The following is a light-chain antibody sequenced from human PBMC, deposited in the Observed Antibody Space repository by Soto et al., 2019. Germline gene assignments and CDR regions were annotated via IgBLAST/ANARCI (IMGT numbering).Light chain of an antibody. CDR1: QSISSY. CDR2: AAS. Sequence: DIQMTQSPSSLSASVGDRVTITCRASQSISSYLNWYQQKPGKAPKLLIYAASSLQSGVPSRFSGSESGTDFTLTISSLQPEDFATYYCQQSYSTPPGTFGQGTKVEIK. CDR3: QQSYSTPPGT. J-gene: IGKJ1*01. V-gene: IGKV1-39*01.